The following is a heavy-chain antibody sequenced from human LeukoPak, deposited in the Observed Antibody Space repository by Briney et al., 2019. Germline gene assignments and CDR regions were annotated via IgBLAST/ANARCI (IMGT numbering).Heavy chain of an antibody. D-gene: IGHD3-16*01. J-gene: IGHJ6*02. CDR1: GFTFGKYW. CDR3: ARGGGLGV. Sequence: GGSLRLSCVASGFTFGKYWMSWVRQAPGKGLEWVANIKLDGSEKNYVDSVKGRFTISRDNAKNSLYLQMSNLRAEDTAVYFCARGGGLGVWGQGATVTVSS. CDR2: IKLDGSEK. V-gene: IGHV3-7*03.